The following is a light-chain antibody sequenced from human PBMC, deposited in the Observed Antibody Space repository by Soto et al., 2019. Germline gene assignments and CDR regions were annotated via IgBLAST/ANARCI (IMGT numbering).Light chain of an antibody. CDR2: GAS. Sequence: EIVLTQSPGTLSLSPGERATLSCRVSQSVSSSYLAWYQQKPGQAPRLLIYGASSRATGIPDRFSGSGSGTDFTLTISRLEPEDFAVYYCQQYGSPRGLTFGGGTKVEIK. J-gene: IGKJ4*01. CDR3: QQYGSPRGLT. CDR1: QSVSSSY. V-gene: IGKV3-20*01.